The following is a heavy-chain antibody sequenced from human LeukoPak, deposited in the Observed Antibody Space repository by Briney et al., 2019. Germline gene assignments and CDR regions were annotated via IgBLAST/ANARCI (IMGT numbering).Heavy chain of an antibody. J-gene: IGHJ5*02. Sequence: SETLSLTCTVSGGSISSYYWSWIRQPPGKGLEWIGYIYYSGSTNYNPSLKSRVTISVDTSKNQFSLKLSSVTAADTAVYYCARGTTLDYGDYNWFDPWGQGTLVTVSS. CDR2: IYYSGST. D-gene: IGHD4-17*01. CDR3: ARGTTLDYGDYNWFDP. V-gene: IGHV4-59*01. CDR1: GGSISSYY.